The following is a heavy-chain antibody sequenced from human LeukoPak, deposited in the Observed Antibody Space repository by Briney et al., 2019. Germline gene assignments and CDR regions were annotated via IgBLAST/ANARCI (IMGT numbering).Heavy chain of an antibody. D-gene: IGHD5-18*01. Sequence: KPSETLSLTCTVSGGSISTSNYYWGWIRQPPGKGLEWIGNIFYSGSTYYNPSLKSRVTISVDTSKNQFSLKLSSVTAADTAVYYCARVITAMVDYWGQGTLVTVSS. J-gene: IGHJ4*02. CDR2: IFYSGST. V-gene: IGHV4-39*07. CDR3: ARVITAMVDY. CDR1: GGSISTSNYY.